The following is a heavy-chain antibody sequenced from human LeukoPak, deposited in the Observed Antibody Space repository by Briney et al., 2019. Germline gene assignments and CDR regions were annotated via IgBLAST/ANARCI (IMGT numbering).Heavy chain of an antibody. V-gene: IGHV3-23*01. CDR1: GFTFSSYA. Sequence: GGSLRLSCAASGFTFSSYAMSWVRQAPGKGLEWVSAISGSGRSTYYADSVKGRFTISRDNSKNTLYLQMNSLRAEDTAVYYCTKDPMVRGLTYGYWGQGTLVTVSS. CDR3: TKDPMVRGLTYGY. J-gene: IGHJ4*02. D-gene: IGHD3-10*01. CDR2: ISGSGRST.